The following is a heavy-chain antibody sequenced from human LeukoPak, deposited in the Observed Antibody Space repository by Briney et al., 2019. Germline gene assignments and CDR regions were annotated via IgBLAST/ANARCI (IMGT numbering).Heavy chain of an antibody. D-gene: IGHD3-9*01. J-gene: IGHJ3*02. V-gene: IGHV3-23*01. CDR3: AKDSRRLRYFDWLNTDAFDI. CDR2: ISGSGGST. CDR1: GFTFSNAY. Sequence: GGALRLSCAASGFTFSNAYMNWVRQAPGKGLEWVSAISGSGGSTYYADSVKGRFTISRDNSKNTLYLQMNSLRAEDTAVYYCAKDSRRLRYFDWLNTDAFDIWGQGTMVTVSS.